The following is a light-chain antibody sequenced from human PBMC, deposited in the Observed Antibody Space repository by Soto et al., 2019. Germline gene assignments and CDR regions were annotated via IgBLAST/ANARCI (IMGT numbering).Light chain of an antibody. CDR1: QNINTY. Sequence: DIQMTQSPSSLSASVADRVTMTCQASQNINTYLNWYQQRPGQAPKLLIYDASILEPGVPSRFSGSGAGTEFTFTIDSLQPEDIATYYCQQYDDPALTFGGGTKVE. CDR2: DAS. CDR3: QQYDDPALT. V-gene: IGKV1-33*01. J-gene: IGKJ4*01.